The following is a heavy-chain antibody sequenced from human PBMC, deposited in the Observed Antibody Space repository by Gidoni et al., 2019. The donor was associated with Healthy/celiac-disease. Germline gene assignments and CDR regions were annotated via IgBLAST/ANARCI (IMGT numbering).Heavy chain of an antibody. CDR1: GVTFSSYA. J-gene: IGHJ4*02. V-gene: IGHV3-23*01. Sequence: EVQLLESGGGLVQPGGSLRRSCSASGVTFSSYAIGWVRQAPGKGLEWVSAISGSGGSTYYADSVKGRFTISRDNSKNTLYLQMNSLRAEDTAVYYCAKDPLGATEYYFDYWGQGTLVTVSS. CDR3: AKDPLGATEYYFDY. CDR2: ISGSGGST. D-gene: IGHD1-26*01.